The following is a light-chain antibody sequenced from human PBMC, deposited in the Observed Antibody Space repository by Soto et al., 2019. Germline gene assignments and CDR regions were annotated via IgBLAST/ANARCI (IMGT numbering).Light chain of an antibody. V-gene: IGKV1-39*01. J-gene: IGKJ5*01. CDR2: AAS. Sequence: DIFTITCRASPSLSRSSAWYQQKPGKCPELLIYAASKLPSGVPSSLSGIGSGTDFTLTISSMEPDDFATCHYHQIYSTITFGQGTRLEI. CDR3: HQIYSTIT. CDR1: PSLSRS.